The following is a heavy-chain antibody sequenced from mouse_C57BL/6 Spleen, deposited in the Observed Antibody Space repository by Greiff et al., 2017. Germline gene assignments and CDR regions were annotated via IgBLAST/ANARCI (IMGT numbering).Heavy chain of an antibody. D-gene: IGHD3-3*01. CDR1: GFTFSDYY. J-gene: IGHJ2*01. CDR3: ARERDMDYFDY. CDR2: INYDGSST. V-gene: IGHV5-16*01. Sequence: EVQLVESEGGLVQPGSSMKLSCTASGFTFSDYYMAWVRQVPEKGLEWVANINYDGSSTYYLDSLKSRFIISRDNAKNILYLQMSSLKSEDTATYYCARERDMDYFDYWGQGTTLTVSS.